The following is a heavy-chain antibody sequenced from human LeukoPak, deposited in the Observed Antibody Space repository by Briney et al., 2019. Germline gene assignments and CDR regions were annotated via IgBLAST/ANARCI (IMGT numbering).Heavy chain of an antibody. D-gene: IGHD5-18*01. CDR3: AKDHTPGYSYAFFDY. V-gene: IGHV3-74*01. Sequence: GGSLRLSCAASGFTFNTYWIHWVRQAPGKGLVWVSRITGDGSGTAYADSVKGRFTISRDNAKNTVYLQMNSLGAEDTALYYCAKDHTPGYSYAFFDYWGQGTLVTVSS. CDR2: ITGDGSGT. J-gene: IGHJ4*02. CDR1: GFTFNTYW.